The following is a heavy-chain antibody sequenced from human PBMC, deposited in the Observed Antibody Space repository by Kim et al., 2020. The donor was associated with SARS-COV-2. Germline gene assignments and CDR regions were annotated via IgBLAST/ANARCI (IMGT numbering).Heavy chain of an antibody. V-gene: IGHV1-2*04. J-gene: IGHJ5*02. D-gene: IGHD3-10*01. CDR3: ARDVPFGEEANWFDP. Sequence: ASVKVSCKASGYTFTGYYMHWVRQAPGQGLEWMGWINPNSGGTNYAQKFQGWVTMTRDTSISTAYMELSRLRSDDTAVYYCARDVPFGEEANWFDPWGQGTLVTVSS. CDR2: INPNSGGT. CDR1: GYTFTGYY.